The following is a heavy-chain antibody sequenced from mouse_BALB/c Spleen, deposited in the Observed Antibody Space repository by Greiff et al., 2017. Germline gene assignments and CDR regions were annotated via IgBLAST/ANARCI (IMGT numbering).Heavy chain of an antibody. Sequence: EVKLMESGGGLVQPGGSLRLSCATSGFTFTDYYMSWVRQPPGKALEWLGFIRNKANGYTTEYSASVKGRFTISRDNSQSILYLQMNTLRAEDSATYYCARGNWDYFDYWGQGTTLTVSS. CDR3: ARGNWDYFDY. CDR2: IRNKANGYTT. J-gene: IGHJ2*01. D-gene: IGHD4-1*01. V-gene: IGHV7-3*02. CDR1: GFTFTDYY.